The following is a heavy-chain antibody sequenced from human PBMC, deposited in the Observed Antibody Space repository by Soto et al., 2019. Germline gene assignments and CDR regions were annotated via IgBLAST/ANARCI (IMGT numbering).Heavy chain of an antibody. Sequence: PGGSLRLSCAASGFPFSIYSMNLVRQSPGKGLEWVSSISSSSSYIYYADSVKGRFTISRDNAKNSLYLQMNSLRAEDTAVYYCARARPDGSGRYPVDYWGQGTLVTVSS. CDR2: ISSSSSYI. V-gene: IGHV3-21*01. D-gene: IGHD3-10*01. J-gene: IGHJ4*02. CDR1: GFPFSIYS. CDR3: ARARPDGSGRYPVDY.